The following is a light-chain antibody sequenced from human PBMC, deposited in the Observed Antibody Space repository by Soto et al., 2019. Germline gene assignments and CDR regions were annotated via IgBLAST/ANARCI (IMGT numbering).Light chain of an antibody. CDR1: QSVSSSY. J-gene: IGKJ3*01. CDR3: QQYGSSLRT. Sequence: EIVLTQSPGTLSLSPGERATLSCRASQSVSSSYLAWYQQKPGQAPRLLIYGASSSATGIPDRFRGSGSGTDFTLTISRLEPEDFAVYYCQQYGSSLRTFGPGTKVDIK. V-gene: IGKV3-20*01. CDR2: GAS.